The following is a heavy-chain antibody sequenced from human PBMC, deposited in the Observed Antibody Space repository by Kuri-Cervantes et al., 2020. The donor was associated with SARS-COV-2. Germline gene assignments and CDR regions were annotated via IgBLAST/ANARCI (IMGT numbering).Heavy chain of an antibody. Sequence: SGPTLVKPTQTLTLTCTFSGFSLSTCGVGVGWIRQPPGKALEWLALIYWNDDKRYSPSLRSRLTITKDTSKNQVVLTMTNMDPVDTATYYGAHSSMVHYGKSGYIFDYWGQRTLVTVSS. CDR3: AHSSMVHYGKSGYIFDY. CDR1: GFSLSTCGVG. D-gene: IGHD3-22*01. V-gene: IGHV2-5*01. CDR2: IYWNDDK. J-gene: IGHJ4*02.